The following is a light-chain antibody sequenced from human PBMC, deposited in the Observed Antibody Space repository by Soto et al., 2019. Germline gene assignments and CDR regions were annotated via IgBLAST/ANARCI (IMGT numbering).Light chain of an antibody. Sequence: QSALTQPASVSGSPGQSITISCTGTSSDVGGYKFVSRYQQHPGKAPKLMIYEVSNRPSGVSSRFSGSKSGNTASLTISGLQAEDEADYYCGSYTGSIYVFGTGTKVTVL. CDR2: EVS. V-gene: IGLV2-14*01. J-gene: IGLJ1*01. CDR1: SSDVGGYKF. CDR3: GSYTGSIYV.